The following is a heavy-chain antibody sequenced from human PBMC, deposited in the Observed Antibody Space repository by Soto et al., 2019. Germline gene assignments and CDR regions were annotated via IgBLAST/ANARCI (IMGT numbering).Heavy chain of an antibody. CDR2: MNQHGSEK. CDR3: VSWAGSSY. J-gene: IGHJ4*02. V-gene: IGHV3-7*05. CDR1: GFTFNTSW. Sequence: HPGGSLRLSCAASGFTFNTSWMSWVRRAPGKGLEWVAHMNQHGSEKYYVDSVKGRFTISGDDAKNSLYLQMNSLGAEDTAVYYCVSWAGSSYWGQGTLVTASS. D-gene: IGHD3-10*01.